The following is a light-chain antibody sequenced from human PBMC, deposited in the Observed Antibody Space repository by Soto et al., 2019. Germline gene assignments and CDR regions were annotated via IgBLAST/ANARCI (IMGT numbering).Light chain of an antibody. CDR1: SSDVGGYNY. CDR2: DVS. V-gene: IGLV2-11*01. CDR3: CSYAGSYTLL. Sequence: QSVLTQPRSVSGSPGQSVTISCTGTSSDVGGYNYVSWYQQHPGKAPKLMIYDVSKRPSGVPDRFSGSKSGNTASLTISGLQAEVGGDYYCCSYAGSYTLLFGGGTKLPVL. J-gene: IGLJ2*01.